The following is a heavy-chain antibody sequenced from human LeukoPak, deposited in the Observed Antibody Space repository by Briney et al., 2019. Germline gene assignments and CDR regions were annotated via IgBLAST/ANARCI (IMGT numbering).Heavy chain of an antibody. D-gene: IGHD2-8*02. CDR2: ISDIGSI. CDR3: AGHHPRNTVDF. CDR1: GGSISSYY. V-gene: IGHV4-59*08. J-gene: IGHJ4*02. Sequence: SETLSLTCTVSGGSISSYYWSWVRQPPGKGLEWIAYISDIGSINYNPSLKSRVTISLDTSKNQFSLKLSSVTAADTAVYYCAGHHPRNTVDFWGQGTLVTVSS.